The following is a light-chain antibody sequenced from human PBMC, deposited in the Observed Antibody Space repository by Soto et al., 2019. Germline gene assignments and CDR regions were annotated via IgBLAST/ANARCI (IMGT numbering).Light chain of an antibody. J-gene: IGKJ3*01. CDR3: QKYSSVPL. CDR2: AAS. V-gene: IGKV1-27*01. CDR1: QGISNY. Sequence: DIQMTQSPSSLSASVGDRVTITCRASQGISNYIAWYQQKPGKAPKLLIYAASTLQSGFPSRFSGSGSGTDFPLTSNSLQHEDVATYSCQKYSSVPLFGPGTKVDIK.